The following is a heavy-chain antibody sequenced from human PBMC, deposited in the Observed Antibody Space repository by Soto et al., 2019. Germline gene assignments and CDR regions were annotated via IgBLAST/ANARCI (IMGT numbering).Heavy chain of an antibody. CDR2: IIPIFGTA. Sequence: QVQLVQSGAEVKKPGSSVKVSCTASGGTFSSYAISWVRQAPGQGLEWMGGIIPIFGTANYAQKFQGRVTITADKSTSTAYMELSILRSEDTAVYYYARDGPVDDFWSGYSKGYYYGMDGWGQGTTVTVSS. CDR3: ARDGPVDDFWSGYSKGYYYGMDG. D-gene: IGHD3-3*01. V-gene: IGHV1-69*06. J-gene: IGHJ6*02. CDR1: GGTFSSYA.